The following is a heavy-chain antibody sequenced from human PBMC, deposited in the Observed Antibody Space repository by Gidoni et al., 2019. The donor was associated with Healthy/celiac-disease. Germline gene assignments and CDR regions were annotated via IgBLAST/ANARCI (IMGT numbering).Heavy chain of an antibody. Sequence: QVQLVESGGGVVQPGRSLRLSCAASGFTFSSSGMHWVRQAPGKGLEWVAVIWYDGSNKYYADSVKGRFTISRDNSKNTLYLQMNSLRAEDTAVYYCARGRMVRGVNGGVYFDYWGQGTLVTVSS. J-gene: IGHJ4*02. CDR3: ARGRMVRGVNGGVYFDY. CDR2: IWYDGSNK. D-gene: IGHD3-10*01. CDR1: GFTFSSSG. V-gene: IGHV3-33*01.